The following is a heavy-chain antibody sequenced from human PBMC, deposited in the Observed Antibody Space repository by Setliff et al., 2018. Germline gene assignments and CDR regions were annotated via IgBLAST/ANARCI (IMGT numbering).Heavy chain of an antibody. V-gene: IGHV4-4*07. J-gene: IGHJ4*02. CDR1: GGSISSYY. D-gene: IGHD3-22*01. CDR3: ATYSLAHYDSSGYYDY. CDR2: IYIGGSA. Sequence: SETLSLTCTVSGGSISSYYWSWIRQPAGKGLEWIGHIYIGGSANYNPSLKSRVTMSIDTSKSEFSLKLSSVTAADTAVYYCATYSLAHYDSSGYYDYWGQGTLVTVSS.